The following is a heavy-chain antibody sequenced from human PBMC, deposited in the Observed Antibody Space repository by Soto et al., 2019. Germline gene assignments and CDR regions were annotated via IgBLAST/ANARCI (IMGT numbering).Heavy chain of an antibody. D-gene: IGHD3-22*01. CDR2: MNPDSGNT. CDR3: ARGRMAYDSSVYQVIQH. V-gene: IGHV1-8*01. CDR1: GYTFTSHE. J-gene: IGHJ1*01. Sequence: QVQLVQSGAEVKKPGASVKVSCKTSGYTFTSHEINWVRQATGQGLEWMGWMNPDSGNTASAQKFQGRVTMTRETSINTADMELSSLRSEDTAVYYCARGRMAYDSSVYQVIQHWGQGTLVTVS.